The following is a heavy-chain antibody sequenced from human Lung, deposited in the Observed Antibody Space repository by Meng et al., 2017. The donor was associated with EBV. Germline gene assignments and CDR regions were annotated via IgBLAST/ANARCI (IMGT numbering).Heavy chain of an antibody. V-gene: IGHV3-74*01. CDR2: INEDGATT. D-gene: IGHD1-14*01. Sequence: HLVESGGALVQPGGFLRLSCAASEFTFSNYWMHWVRQAPGEGLVWVSRINEDGATTNYADSVKGRFAISRDNARNTLYLQMNSLRVEDTAVYYCSRDLAGSDNYWGQGTLVTVSS. J-gene: IGHJ4*02. CDR1: EFTFSNYW. CDR3: SRDLAGSDNY.